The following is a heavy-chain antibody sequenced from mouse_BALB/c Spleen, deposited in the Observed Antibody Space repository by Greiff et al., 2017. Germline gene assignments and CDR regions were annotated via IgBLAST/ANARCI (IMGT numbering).Heavy chain of an antibody. V-gene: IGHV1-80*01. D-gene: IGHD2-10*02. J-gene: IGHJ3*01. CDR3: ARRGYGNYPFAY. CDR1: GYAFSSYW. CDR2: IYPGDGDT. Sequence: QVQLKESGAELVRPGSSVKISCKASGYAFSSYWMNWVKQRPGQGLEWIGQIYPGDGDTNYNGKFKGKATLTADKSSSTAYMQLSSLTSEDSAVYFCARRGYGNYPFAYWGQGTLVTVSA.